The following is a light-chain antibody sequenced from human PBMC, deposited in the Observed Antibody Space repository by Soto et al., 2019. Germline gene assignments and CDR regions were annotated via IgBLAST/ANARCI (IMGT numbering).Light chain of an antibody. V-gene: IGLV2-23*02. CDR1: NSDIGIYNL. Sequence: QSALTQPASVSGSPGQSITISCTGTNSDIGIYNLVSWYQQHQGKVPKVIIYEVAELPSGASARFSGPKSGNTASLTISLLQAEGEDVYYFCSYACTSPFVVFGGGTQLTVL. J-gene: IGLJ2*01. CDR2: EVA. CDR3: CSYACTSPFVV.